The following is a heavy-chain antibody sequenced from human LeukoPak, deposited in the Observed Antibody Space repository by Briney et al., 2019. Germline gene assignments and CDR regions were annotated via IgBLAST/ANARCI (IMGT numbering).Heavy chain of an antibody. CDR1: GSQLTNNR. Sequence: GESLKIPCKTSGSQLTNNRIGCVREVPGKGLEWMGLIYPGYYDAKYSTSFQGQVTLSVDASISTAYLQLSGLRASDTAIYYCVRFALTSSLDHWGQGTLVTVSS. CDR3: VRFALTSSLDH. CDR2: IYPGYYDA. V-gene: IGHV5-51*01. D-gene: IGHD6-13*01. J-gene: IGHJ5*02.